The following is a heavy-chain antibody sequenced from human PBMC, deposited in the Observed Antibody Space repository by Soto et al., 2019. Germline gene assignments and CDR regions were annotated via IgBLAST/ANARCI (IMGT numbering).Heavy chain of an antibody. CDR3: ARHPRSGWGGENYYYGMDV. D-gene: IGHD6-19*01. CDR1: GYAFTSYW. V-gene: IGHV5-10-1*01. CDR2: IDPSDSYT. Sequence: PGESLKISCTGSGYAFTSYWIAWVRQMPGKGLEWMGRIDPSDSYTNYSPSFQGHVTISADKSISTAYLQWSSLKASDTAMYYCARHPRSGWGGENYYYGMDVWGQGTTVTVSS. J-gene: IGHJ6*02.